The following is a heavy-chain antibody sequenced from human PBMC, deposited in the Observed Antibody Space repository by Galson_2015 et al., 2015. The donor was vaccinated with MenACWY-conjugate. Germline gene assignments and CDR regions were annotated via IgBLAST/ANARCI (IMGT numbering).Heavy chain of an antibody. J-gene: IGHJ6*02. CDR2: IYSDGST. CDR3: ARDSRATTVWGLNKRKTIDYYYGMDV. D-gene: IGHD3-10*01. Sequence: SLRLSCAVSGFTVSSSYMTWVRQAPGKGLEWVSVIYSDGSTYNAVSVKGRFTISRDNSKNTVFLQMTSLRAEDTAMYYCARDSRATTVWGLNKRKTIDYYYGMDVWGQGTTVIVSS. V-gene: IGHV3-53*01. CDR1: GFTVSSSY.